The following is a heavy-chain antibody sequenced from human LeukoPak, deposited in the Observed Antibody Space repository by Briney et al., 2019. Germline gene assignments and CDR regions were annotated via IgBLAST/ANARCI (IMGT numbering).Heavy chain of an antibody. D-gene: IGHD6-13*01. CDR1: GGTFSSYA. CDR3: ARGLIGSSWPYY. V-gene: IGHV1-69*04. Sequence: ASVKVSCKASGGTFSSYAISWVRQAPGQGLEWMGRIIPILGIANYAQKFQGRVTITADESTSTAYMELSSLRSEDTAVYYCARGLIGSSWPYYWGQGTLVTVSS. CDR2: IIPILGIA. J-gene: IGHJ4*02.